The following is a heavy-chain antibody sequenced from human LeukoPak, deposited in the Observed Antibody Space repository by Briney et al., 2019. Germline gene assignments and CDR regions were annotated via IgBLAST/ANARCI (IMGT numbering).Heavy chain of an antibody. CDR2: IKQDGSEK. D-gene: IGHD3-22*01. V-gene: IGHV3-7*01. CDR1: GFTFSSYW. J-gene: IGHJ4*02. CDR3: ARDNYYDSSGYLDY. Sequence: GSLRLSCAASGFTFSSYWMSWVRQAPGKGLEWVANIKQDGSEKYYVDSVKGRFTISRDNAKNLLYLQMNSLRAEDTAVYYCARDNYYDSSGYLDYWGQGTLVTVSS.